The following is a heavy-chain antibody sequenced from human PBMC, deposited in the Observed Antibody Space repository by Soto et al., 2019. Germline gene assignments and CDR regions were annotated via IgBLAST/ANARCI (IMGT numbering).Heavy chain of an antibody. V-gene: IGHV3-15*07. CDR3: TTDRRLGYCSSTSCLRGAYYYYGMDV. CDR1: GFTFSNAW. CDR2: IKSKTDGGTT. J-gene: IGHJ6*02. Sequence: GGSLRLSCAASGFTFSNAWMNWVRQAPGKGLEWVGRIKSKTDGGTTDYAAPVKGRFTISRDDSKNTLYLQMNSLKTEETAVYYCTTDRRLGYCSSTSCLRGAYYYYGMDVWGQGTTVTVSS. D-gene: IGHD2-2*01.